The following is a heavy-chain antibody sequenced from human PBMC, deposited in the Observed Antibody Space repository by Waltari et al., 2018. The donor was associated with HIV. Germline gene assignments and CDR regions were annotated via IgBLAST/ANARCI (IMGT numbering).Heavy chain of an antibody. J-gene: IGHJ4*02. CDR2: ISYSGST. Sequence: QLRLQESGPGLVKPSETLSLTCIVSGVSINTGTYYWAWIRQPPGKGLEWIGTISYSGSTNYTYSGSTNYNPSLKSRVTISVDTSNNQLSLRLSSVTAADTAMYYCARAYSTAWLSGYWGQGTLVTVSS. D-gene: IGHD2-2*01. CDR3: ARAYSTAWLSGY. CDR1: GVSINTGTYY. V-gene: IGHV4-39*07.